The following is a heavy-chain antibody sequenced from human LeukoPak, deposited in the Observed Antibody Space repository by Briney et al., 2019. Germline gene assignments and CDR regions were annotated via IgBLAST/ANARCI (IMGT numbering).Heavy chain of an antibody. D-gene: IGHD6-19*01. CDR3: AKDQGQWLVNDAFDI. J-gene: IGHJ3*02. Sequence: GGSLRLSCATSGFTFSSYAMSWVRQAPGKGLEWVTAISGSGGSTYYADSVKGRFTISRDNSKNTLYLQMNSLRAEDTAVYYCAKDQGQWLVNDAFDIWGQGTMVTVSS. CDR1: GFTFSSYA. V-gene: IGHV3-23*01. CDR2: ISGSGGST.